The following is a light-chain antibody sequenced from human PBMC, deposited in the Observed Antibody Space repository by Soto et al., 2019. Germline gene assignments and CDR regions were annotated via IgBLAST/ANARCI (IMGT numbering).Light chain of an antibody. Sequence: DIQMTQSPSSLSASVGDRVTITCRASQSISTYLNWYQQTPGKAPKLLIYGASSLQSGVPSRFSGSGSGTDFTLTISSLQPEDVATYYCQQSYSTPYTFGQGTNVEIE. CDR1: QSISTY. V-gene: IGKV1-39*01. CDR2: GAS. J-gene: IGKJ2*01. CDR3: QQSYSTPYT.